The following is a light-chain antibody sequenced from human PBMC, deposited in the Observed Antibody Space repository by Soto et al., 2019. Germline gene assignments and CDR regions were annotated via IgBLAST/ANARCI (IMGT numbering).Light chain of an antibody. V-gene: IGKV3-20*01. CDR3: QQYGSSPPSST. Sequence: EIVLTQSPCTLSLSPGERATLSCRASQRVSSGYLAWYQQKPGQAPRLLIYGASNRATDIPDRFSGRGSGTDFTLTISRLEPEDFAVYYCQQYGSSPPSSTFGQGTRLENK. CDR2: GAS. CDR1: QRVSSGY. J-gene: IGKJ5*01.